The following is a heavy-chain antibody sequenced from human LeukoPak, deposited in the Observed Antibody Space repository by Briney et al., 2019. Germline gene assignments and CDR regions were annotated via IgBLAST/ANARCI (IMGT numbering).Heavy chain of an antibody. CDR3: ARDEGSSSWYVAY. CDR1: GFTFSSYW. Sequence: GGSLRLSCAASGFTFSSYWMSWVRQAPGKGLEWVANIKQDGSEKYYVDSVKGRFTISRDNAKNSLYLQMNSPRAEDTAVYYCARDEGSSSWYVAYWGQGTLVTVSS. J-gene: IGHJ4*02. V-gene: IGHV3-7*01. CDR2: IKQDGSEK. D-gene: IGHD6-13*01.